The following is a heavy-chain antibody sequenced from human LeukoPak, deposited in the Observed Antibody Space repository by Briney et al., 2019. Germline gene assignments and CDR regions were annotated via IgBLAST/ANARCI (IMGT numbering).Heavy chain of an antibody. J-gene: IGHJ3*02. V-gene: IGHV4-31*03. CDR2: IYYSGST. CDR3: VRTSVTTLAGAFDI. D-gene: IGHD4-17*01. CDR1: GGSISSGGYY. Sequence: SETLSLTCTVSGGSISSGGYYWSWIRQHPGTGLEWIGYIYYSGSTYYNPSLKSRVTISVDTSKNQFSLKLSSVTAAVTAVYYCVRTSVTTLAGAFDIWGQGTMVTVSS.